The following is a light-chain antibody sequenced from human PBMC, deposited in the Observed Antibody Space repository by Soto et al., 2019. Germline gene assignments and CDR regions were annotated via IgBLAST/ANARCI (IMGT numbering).Light chain of an antibody. CDR2: AAS. V-gene: IGKV1-16*02. CDR3: HQYDTYPLT. CDR1: QDISDY. Sequence: DIQLPQSPSPVSASVGDTVTITCRASQDISDYLAWFQQKPGQAPRSLIFAASRLQGGVPSKFRGRGSGSDFTLTITSLQPEDFATDDCHQYDTYPLTVGGGTKVLI. J-gene: IGKJ4*01.